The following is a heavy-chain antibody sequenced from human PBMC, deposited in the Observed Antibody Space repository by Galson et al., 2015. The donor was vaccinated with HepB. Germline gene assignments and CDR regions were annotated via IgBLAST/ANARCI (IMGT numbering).Heavy chain of an antibody. CDR3: ARGPEGIAAVYFDY. CDR1: GFTFSSYA. Sequence: SLRLSCAASGFTFSSYAMHWVRQAPGKGLEWVAVISYDGSNKYYADSVKGRFTISRDNSKNTLYLQMNSLRAEDTAVYYCARGPEGIAAVYFDYWGQGTLVTVSS. J-gene: IGHJ4*02. CDR2: ISYDGSNK. D-gene: IGHD6-13*01. V-gene: IGHV3-30*04.